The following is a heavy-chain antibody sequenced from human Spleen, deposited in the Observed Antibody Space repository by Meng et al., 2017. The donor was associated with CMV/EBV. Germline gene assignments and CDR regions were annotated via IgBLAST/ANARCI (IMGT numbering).Heavy chain of an antibody. CDR3: ASDPGKTAAGDPYYFDY. J-gene: IGHJ4*02. V-gene: IGHV3-23*01. CDR2: IDNSGGNT. Sequence: GGSLRLSCAASGFIFSNYAMSWVRQSPGKGLEWVSNIDNSGGNTYYTGSVRGRFTISRDNSRDTLYLRMNSLIPEDTAVYYCASDPGKTAAGDPYYFDYWGQGTLVTVSS. D-gene: IGHD6-13*01. CDR1: GFIFSNYA.